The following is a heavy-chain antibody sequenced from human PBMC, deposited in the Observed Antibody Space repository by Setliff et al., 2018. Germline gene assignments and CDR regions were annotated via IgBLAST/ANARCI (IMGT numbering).Heavy chain of an antibody. D-gene: IGHD3-10*01. CDR1: GFTFSDYW. J-gene: IGHJ6*02. CDR3: ARDHVYGSQYYYYYYGMDV. V-gene: IGHV3-7*01. CDR2: IKHDGIQK. Sequence: GGSLRLSCAATGFTFSDYWMIWVRQAPGKGLEWVANIKHDGIQKQYVDSVKGRFTISRDNAKNSVYLQMNSLRAEDTAVYYCARDHVYGSQYYYYYYGMDVWGQGTTVTVSS.